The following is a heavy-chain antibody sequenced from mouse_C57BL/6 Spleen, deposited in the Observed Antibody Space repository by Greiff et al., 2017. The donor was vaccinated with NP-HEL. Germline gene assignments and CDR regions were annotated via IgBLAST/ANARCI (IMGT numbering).Heavy chain of an antibody. CDR1: GFTFSSYG. V-gene: IGHV5-6*01. Sequence: EVKLVESGGDLVKPGGSLKLSCAASGFTFSSYGMSWVRQTPDKRLEWVATISSGGSYTYYPDSVKGRFTISRDNAKNTLYLQMSSLKSEDTAMYYCARQLYDGYYGDYWGQGTSVTVSS. CDR2: ISSGGSYT. D-gene: IGHD2-3*01. CDR3: ARQLYDGYYGDY. J-gene: IGHJ4*01.